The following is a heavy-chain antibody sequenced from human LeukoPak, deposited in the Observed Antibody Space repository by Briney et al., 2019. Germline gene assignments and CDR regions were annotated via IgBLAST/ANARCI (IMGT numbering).Heavy chain of an antibody. CDR2: INPNSGGT. V-gene: IGHV1-2*02. Sequence: ASVKVSCKASGDTFPANFMHWVRQAPGQGLEWMGCINPNSGGTNYAQKFQGRVTMTRDTSISTAYMELSRLTSDDTAVYYCAGERGPAIVVVPAAQYGMDVWGQGTTVTVSS. CDR3: AGERGPAIVVVPAAQYGMDV. D-gene: IGHD2-2*01. CDR1: GDTFPANF. J-gene: IGHJ6*02.